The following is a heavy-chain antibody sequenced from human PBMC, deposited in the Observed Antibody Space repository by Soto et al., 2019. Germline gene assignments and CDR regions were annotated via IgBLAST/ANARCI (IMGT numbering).Heavy chain of an antibody. D-gene: IGHD3-3*01. J-gene: IGHJ4*02. V-gene: IGHV3-21*01. CDR2: ISSSSSYI. CDR1: GFTFSSYS. CDR3: AIDLYDFWRGTHGY. Sequence: PGGSLRLSCAASGFTFSSYSMNWVRQAPGKGLEWVSSISSSSSYIYYADSVKGRFTISRDNAKNSLYLQMNSLRAEDTAVYYCAIDLYDFWRGTHGYWGKGTLVTVSS.